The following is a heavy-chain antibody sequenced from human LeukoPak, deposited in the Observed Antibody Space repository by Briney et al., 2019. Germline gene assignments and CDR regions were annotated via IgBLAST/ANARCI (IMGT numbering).Heavy chain of an antibody. CDR3: ARDVGYCSGGSCYSHFDY. CDR1: GYTFTSYA. D-gene: IGHD2-15*01. V-gene: IGHV1-2*02. CDR2: INPNSGGT. Sequence: ASVKVSCKASGYTFTSYAMNWVRQAPGQGLEWMGWINPNSGGTNYAQKFQGRVTMTRDTSISTAYMEVSRLRSDDTAVYYCARDVGYCSGGSCYSHFDYWGQGTLVTVSS. J-gene: IGHJ4*02.